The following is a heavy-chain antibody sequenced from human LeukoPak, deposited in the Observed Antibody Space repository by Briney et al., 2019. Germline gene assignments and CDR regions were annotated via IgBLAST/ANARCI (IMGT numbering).Heavy chain of an antibody. Sequence: ASVKVSCKASGYTFTGYDMHWVRQAPGQGLEWLGWINPNSGGTNYAQKFQGGVTMTRDTSISTAYMELSRLRSDDTAVYYCARGEQRLVPAYYYYYYMDVWGKGTTVTVSS. V-gene: IGHV1-2*02. J-gene: IGHJ6*03. CDR2: INPNSGGT. CDR1: GYTFTGYD. CDR3: ARGEQRLVPAYYYYYYMDV. D-gene: IGHD6-13*01.